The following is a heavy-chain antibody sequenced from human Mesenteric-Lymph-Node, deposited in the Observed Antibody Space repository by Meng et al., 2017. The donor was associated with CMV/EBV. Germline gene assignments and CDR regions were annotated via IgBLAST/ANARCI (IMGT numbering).Heavy chain of an antibody. J-gene: IGHJ4*02. D-gene: IGHD5-12*01. Sequence: CAVYGGSFRGYSGSWIRQPPRKGLEWIGEINHSGRTNYKPSIKSRVTISVDTSKNQFSLRLSSVTAADTAMYYCARGGVATMHPFDYWGQGTLVTVSS. CDR1: GGSFRGYS. CDR3: ARGGVATMHPFDY. CDR2: INHSGRT. V-gene: IGHV4-34*01.